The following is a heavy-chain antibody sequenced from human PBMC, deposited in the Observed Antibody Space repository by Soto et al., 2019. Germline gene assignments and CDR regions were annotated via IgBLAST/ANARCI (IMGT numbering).Heavy chain of an antibody. V-gene: IGHV1-18*01. Sequence: ASVKFSCKASGYTFTSYGISWVRQAPGQGLEWMGWISAYNGSTNYAQKLQGRVTMTTATSTSTANKELRSLRSDDTAVYYSASNSTNRNSASPFCSFDIWGRGTMVTVS. J-gene: IGHJ3*02. CDR3: ASNSTNRNSASPFCSFDI. CDR2: ISAYNGST. D-gene: IGHD2-2*01. CDR1: GYTFTSYG.